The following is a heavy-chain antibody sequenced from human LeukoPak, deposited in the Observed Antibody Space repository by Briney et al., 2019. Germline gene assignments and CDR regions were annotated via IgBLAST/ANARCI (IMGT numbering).Heavy chain of an antibody. Sequence: ASVKVSFKASGYTFTSYGISWVRQAPGQGLEWMGWISAYNGNTNYAQKLQGRVTMTTDTSTSTAYMELRSLRSDDTAVYYCALVVPAAGKDYWGQGTLVTVSS. CDR1: GYTFTSYG. V-gene: IGHV1-18*01. J-gene: IGHJ4*02. CDR2: ISAYNGNT. D-gene: IGHD2-2*01. CDR3: ALVVPAAGKDY.